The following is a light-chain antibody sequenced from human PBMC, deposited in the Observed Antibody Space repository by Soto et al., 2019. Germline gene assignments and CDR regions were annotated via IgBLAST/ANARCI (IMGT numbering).Light chain of an antibody. CDR1: RRVSSY. CDR3: QQSAT. J-gene: IGKJ3*01. V-gene: IGKV3-11*01. Sequence: ETVLTQYPATLSLSPGDRATLSCRASRRVSSYLAWYQQKAGQAPRLLIYDASNRAAGTPARFSGSGSGTDFTLTISRLEPEDFAVYYCQQSATFGPGSKVDI. CDR2: DAS.